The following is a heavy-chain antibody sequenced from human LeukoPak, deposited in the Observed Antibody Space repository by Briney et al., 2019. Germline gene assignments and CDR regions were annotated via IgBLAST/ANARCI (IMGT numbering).Heavy chain of an antibody. V-gene: IGHV4-34*01. J-gene: IGHJ4*02. Sequence: SETLSLTCAVYGGSISGHSWTRIRQPPGKGLEWIGEMNHSGGANYNPSLESRLTMSVDSSKNQFSLKLSSVSAADTAVYYCTRWGSWPYDYWGQGTLVTVSS. CDR1: GGSISGHS. CDR2: MNHSGGA. CDR3: TRWGSWPYDY. D-gene: IGHD6-13*01.